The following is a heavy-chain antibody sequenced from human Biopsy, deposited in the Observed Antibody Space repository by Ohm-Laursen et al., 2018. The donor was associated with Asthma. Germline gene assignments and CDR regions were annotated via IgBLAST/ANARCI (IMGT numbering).Heavy chain of an antibody. CDR2: ISYDGNHK. D-gene: IGHD5-12*01. V-gene: IGHV3-30*18. CDR1: GFMFRSFG. J-gene: IGHJ4*02. CDR3: AKRRGYSGHDNDY. Sequence: SLRPPCAASGFMFRSFGMHWVRQAPGKGLEWVAVISYDGNHKFYEDSVKGRFTISRDNSKNTLYLQMNSLRTEDTAVYYCAKRRGYSGHDNDYWGQGTLVIVSS.